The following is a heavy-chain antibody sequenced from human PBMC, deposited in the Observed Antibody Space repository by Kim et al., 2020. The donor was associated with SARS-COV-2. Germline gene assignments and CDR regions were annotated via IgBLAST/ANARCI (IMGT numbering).Heavy chain of an antibody. CDR1: GGSISSGSYY. D-gene: IGHD3-10*01. V-gene: IGHV4-61*02. Sequence: SETLSLTCTVSGGSISSGSYYWSWIRQPAGKGLEWIGRIYTSGSTNYNPSLKSRVTISVDTSKNQFSLKLSSVTAADTAVYYCAREFYGSGNDYSPFSPDYYGMDVWGQGTTVTVSS. J-gene: IGHJ6*02. CDR2: IYTSGST. CDR3: AREFYGSGNDYSPFSPDYYGMDV.